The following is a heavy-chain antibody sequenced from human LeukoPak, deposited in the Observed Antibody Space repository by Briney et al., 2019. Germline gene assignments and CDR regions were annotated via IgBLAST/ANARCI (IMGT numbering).Heavy chain of an antibody. CDR3: ARESLKDESAFDY. J-gene: IGHJ4*02. CDR1: GGSISSGGYY. V-gene: IGHV4-31*03. D-gene: IGHD5-24*01. Sequence: SETLSLTCSVSGGSISSGGYYWSWIRQHPGKGLEWIGYIYYSGSTYYNPSLKSRVTISVDTSKNQFSLKLSSVTAADTAVYYCARESLKDESAFDYWGQGTLVTVSS. CDR2: IYYSGST.